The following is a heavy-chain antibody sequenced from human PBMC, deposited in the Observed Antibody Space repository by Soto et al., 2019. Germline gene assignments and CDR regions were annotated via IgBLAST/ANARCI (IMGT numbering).Heavy chain of an antibody. D-gene: IGHD3-3*01. CDR2: INQDVSEL. V-gene: IGHV3-7*03. J-gene: IGHJ4*02. CDR1: GFTFSVQW. Sequence: GGSLRLSCAASGFTFSVQWMSWVRQAPGKGLEWVATINQDVSELYYVDSVKGRFSISRDNAKNSLYLQMNSLRAEDTAVYYCTTEEWYYFPSWGQGTLVTVSS. CDR3: TTEEWYYFPS.